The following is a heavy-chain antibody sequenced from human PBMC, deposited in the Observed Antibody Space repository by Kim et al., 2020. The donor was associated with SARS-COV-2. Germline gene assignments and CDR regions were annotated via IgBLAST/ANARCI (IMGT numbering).Heavy chain of an antibody. CDR3: ARQAVAGSFDY. J-gene: IGHJ4*02. D-gene: IGHD6-19*01. V-gene: IGHV1-18*01. Sequence: NEAQKFQGTVTMTTDTSTSTAYMGLRSLRSDDTAVYYCARQAVAGSFDYWGQGTLVTVSS.